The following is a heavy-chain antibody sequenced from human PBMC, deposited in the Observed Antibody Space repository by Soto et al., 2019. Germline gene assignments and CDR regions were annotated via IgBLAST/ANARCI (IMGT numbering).Heavy chain of an antibody. CDR2: ISGSGGST. V-gene: IGHV3-23*01. Sequence: YYLSWIRHHPGKGLEWVSAISGSGGSTYYADSVKGRFTISRDNSKNTLYLQMNSLRAEDTAVYYCAKSGGYNYGYQETDYWGQGTLVTVSS. CDR3: AKSGGYNYGYQETDY. CDR1: YY. D-gene: IGHD5-18*01. J-gene: IGHJ4*02.